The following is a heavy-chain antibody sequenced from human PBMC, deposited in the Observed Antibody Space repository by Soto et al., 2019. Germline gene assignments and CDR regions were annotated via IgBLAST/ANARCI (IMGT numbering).Heavy chain of an antibody. Sequence: SLSLTCTVSGGSIRDYFLTWIRQPPGKGLEWIEYIYYSGRTNYNPSLKSRVSISVDTSKNHFSLQLRSVTAADTAVYYCARVGGDDFGDSGGFDYWGQGTLVTVSS. CDR2: IYYSGRT. J-gene: IGHJ4*02. V-gene: IGHV4-59*01. CDR3: ARVGGDDFGDSGGFDY. D-gene: IGHD4-17*01. CDR1: GGSIRDYF.